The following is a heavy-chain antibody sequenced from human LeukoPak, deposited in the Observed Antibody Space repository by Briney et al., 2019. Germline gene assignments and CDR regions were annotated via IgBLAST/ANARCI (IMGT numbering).Heavy chain of an antibody. CDR2: INPNSGGT. Sequence: ASVKVSCKASGYTFTGYYMHWVRQAPGQGLEWMGWINPNSGGTNYAQKFQGRVTMTRDTSISTAYMELSRLRSDDTAVYYCAREGGSSRNWFDPWGQGTLVTVSS. D-gene: IGHD6-6*01. V-gene: IGHV1-2*02. J-gene: IGHJ5*02. CDR1: GYTFTGYY. CDR3: AREGGSSRNWFDP.